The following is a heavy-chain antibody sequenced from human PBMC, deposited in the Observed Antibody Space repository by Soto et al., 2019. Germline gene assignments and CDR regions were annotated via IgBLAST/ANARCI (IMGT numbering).Heavy chain of an antibody. CDR3: ARVAAMGTVTKGYYYYMDV. CDR2: IIPILGIA. Sequence: QVQLVQSGAEVKKPGSSVKVSCKASGDTFSSHTISWVRQAPGQGLEWMGRIIPILGIANYAPKFQDRVTITATKSTGTAYMDLSRMRSADTAVYYCARVAAMGTVTKGYYYYMDVWGKGTTVTVSS. J-gene: IGHJ6*03. CDR1: GDTFSSHT. D-gene: IGHD4-17*01. V-gene: IGHV1-69*02.